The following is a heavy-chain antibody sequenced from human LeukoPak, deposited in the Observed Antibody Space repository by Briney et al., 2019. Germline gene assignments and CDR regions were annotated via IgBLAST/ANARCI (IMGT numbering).Heavy chain of an antibody. V-gene: IGHV1-3*01. CDR2: INGVNGDT. D-gene: IGHD6-19*01. J-gene: IGHJ4*02. CDR3: ATSAEGSGWYRYYFDY. CDR1: GYTFTSYA. Sequence: ASVKVSCKASGYTFTSYAMHWVRQAPGQRLEWMGWINGVNGDTNYSQKFQGRVTITRDTAASTAYMQISSLRSEDTAVYYCATSAEGSGWYRYYFDYWGQGTLVTVSS.